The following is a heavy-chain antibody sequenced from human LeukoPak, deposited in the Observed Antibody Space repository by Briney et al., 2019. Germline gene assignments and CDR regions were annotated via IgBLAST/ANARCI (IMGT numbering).Heavy chain of an antibody. CDR3: ARGTWIQLWSGSFHY. J-gene: IGHJ4*02. V-gene: IGHV4-39*01. CDR2: LYYTGST. Sequence: PSETLSLTCTVSGGSISNSTYYWGWIRQPPGKGLEWVGSLYYTGSTYYTPSLKSRVTISVDRSRKKFSLKVSSVTAADTAVYYCARGTWIQLWSGSFHYWGQGTLVTVSS. D-gene: IGHD5-18*01. CDR1: GGSISNSTYY.